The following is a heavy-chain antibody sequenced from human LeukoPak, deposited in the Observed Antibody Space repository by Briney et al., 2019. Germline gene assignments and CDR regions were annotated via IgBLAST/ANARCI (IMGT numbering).Heavy chain of an antibody. CDR3: ARDRDTTTVWGSEHDAFDV. V-gene: IGHV3-48*04. CDR2: IRTSATNTATI. J-gene: IGHJ3*01. CDR1: GFTFSTYS. Sequence: PGGSLRLSCVASGFTFSTYSMNWVRQAPGRGLEWVSFIRTSATNTATIYYADSVKGRFTVPRDNTKISLFLQMNSLRVEDSAVYYCARDRDTTTVWGSEHDAFDVWGQGTLVTVSS. D-gene: IGHD4-11*01.